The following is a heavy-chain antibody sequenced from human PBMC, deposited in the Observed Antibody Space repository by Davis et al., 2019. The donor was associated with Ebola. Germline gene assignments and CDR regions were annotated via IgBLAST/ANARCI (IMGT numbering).Heavy chain of an antibody. CDR2: IYYSGST. J-gene: IGHJ6*04. Sequence: MPSETLSLTCTVSGGSISSSSYYWGWIRQPPGKGLEWIGSIYYSGSTYYNPSLKSRVTISADTSKNQFSLKLSSVTAADTAVYYCARDHGQLESAIYYYYYGMDVWGKGTTVTVSS. CDR1: GGSISSSSYY. CDR3: ARDHGQLESAIYYYYYGMDV. D-gene: IGHD6-6*01. V-gene: IGHV4-39*02.